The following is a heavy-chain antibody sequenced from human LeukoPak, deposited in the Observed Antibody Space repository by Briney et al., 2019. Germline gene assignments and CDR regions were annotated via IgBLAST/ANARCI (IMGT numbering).Heavy chain of an antibody. Sequence: GASVKVSCKASGYTFTGYYMHWVRQAPGQGLEWMGWINPNSGGTNYAQKFQGRVTMTRDTSISTAYMELSRLRSDDTAVYYCARDKRTTFLGYFDYWGQGTLVTVSS. V-gene: IGHV1-2*02. J-gene: IGHJ4*02. D-gene: IGHD2/OR15-2a*01. CDR1: GYTFTGYY. CDR3: ARDKRTTFLGYFDY. CDR2: INPNSGGT.